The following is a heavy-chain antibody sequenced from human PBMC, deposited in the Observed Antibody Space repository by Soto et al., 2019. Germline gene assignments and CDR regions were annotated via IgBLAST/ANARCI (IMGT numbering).Heavy chain of an antibody. Sequence: QVQLQESGPRLVKPSETLSLTCTVSGGSISSYYWSWIRQPPGKGLEWIGYIYYSGSTNYNPSLKSRVTISVDTSKNQFSLKLSSVTAADTAVYYCARVRYSGSYQDAFDIWGQGTMVTVSS. CDR1: GGSISSYY. J-gene: IGHJ3*02. CDR3: ARVRYSGSYQDAFDI. D-gene: IGHD1-26*01. CDR2: IYYSGST. V-gene: IGHV4-59*01.